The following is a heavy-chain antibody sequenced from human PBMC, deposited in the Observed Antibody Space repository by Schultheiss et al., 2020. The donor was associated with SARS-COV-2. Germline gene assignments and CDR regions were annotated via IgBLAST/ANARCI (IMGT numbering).Heavy chain of an antibody. V-gene: IGHV1-2*02. D-gene: IGHD2-2*01. CDR1: GYTFTSYG. J-gene: IGHJ5*02. CDR2: INPNSGGT. CDR3: ARDRGGVVVPAERFDP. Sequence: ASVKVSCKASGYTFTSYGISWVRQAPGQGLEWMGWINPNSGGTNYAQKFQGRVTMTRDTSISTAYMELSRLRSDDTAVYYCARDRGGVVVPAERFDPWGQGTLVTVSS.